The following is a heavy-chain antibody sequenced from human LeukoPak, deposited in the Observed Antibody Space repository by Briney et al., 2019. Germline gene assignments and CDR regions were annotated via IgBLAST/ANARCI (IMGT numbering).Heavy chain of an antibody. Sequence: GGSLRLSCAASGFTFSSYAMHWVRQAPGKGLEWVAVISYDGRNKYCADSVKGRFTISRDNSKNTLYLQMNSLRAEDTAVYYCATHFGGIAAALVRRHYFDYWGQGTLVTVSS. J-gene: IGHJ4*02. CDR3: ATHFGGIAAALVRRHYFDY. V-gene: IGHV3-30*04. CDR1: GFTFSSYA. D-gene: IGHD6-13*01. CDR2: ISYDGRNK.